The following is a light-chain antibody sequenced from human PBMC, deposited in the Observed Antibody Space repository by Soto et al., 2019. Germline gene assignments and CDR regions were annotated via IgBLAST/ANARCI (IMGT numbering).Light chain of an antibody. J-gene: IGKJ4*01. CDR3: QQYNNGLT. CDR1: QSDRSK. V-gene: IGKV3-15*01. Sequence: EIVMTQSPATLSVSPGERATLSCRASQSDRSKLAWYQQKPGQAPRLLIYGASTRATGIPARFSGSGSGTEFTLTISSLQSEDFAVYYCQQYNNGLTFGGGTKVEIK. CDR2: GAS.